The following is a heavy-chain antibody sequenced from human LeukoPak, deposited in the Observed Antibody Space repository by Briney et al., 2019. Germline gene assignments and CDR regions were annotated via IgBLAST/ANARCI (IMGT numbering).Heavy chain of an antibody. Sequence: GGSLRLSCAASGFTFSDFWMSWVRQAPGKGLEWGADINQDESEKYYVDSMRGRFTISRDNAENSLYLQMNSLRVEDTALYYCARESRPEGRLIDIDFWGQGTLVTVSS. J-gene: IGHJ4*02. D-gene: IGHD1-1*01. V-gene: IGHV3-7*01. CDR1: GFTFSDFW. CDR2: INQDESEK. CDR3: ARESRPEGRLIDIDF.